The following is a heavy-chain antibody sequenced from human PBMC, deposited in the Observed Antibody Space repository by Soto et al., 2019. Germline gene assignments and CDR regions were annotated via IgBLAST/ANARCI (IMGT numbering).Heavy chain of an antibody. V-gene: IGHV3-21*06. J-gene: IGHJ4*02. D-gene: IGHD7-27*01. Sequence: VGSLRLSCAASGFTFNTYTMSWVRQAPGKGLEWVSSISSSGDTYSAGSVEGRFTISRDNVKNILYLQMNSLRAEDTAVYYCARNNWGIDYWGQGILVTVSS. CDR1: GFTFNTYT. CDR3: ARNNWGIDY. CDR2: ISSSGDT.